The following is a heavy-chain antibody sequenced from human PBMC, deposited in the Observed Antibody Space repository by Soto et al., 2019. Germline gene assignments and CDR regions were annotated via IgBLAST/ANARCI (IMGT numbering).Heavy chain of an antibody. J-gene: IGHJ4*02. V-gene: IGHV1-18*01. CDR3: ARPPYYYGSGSFLSPYFDY. CDR2: ISAYNGNT. CDR1: GYTFTTYG. D-gene: IGHD3-10*01. Sequence: QVQLVQSGAEVKKPGASVKVSCKASGYTFTTYGISWVRQAPGQGLEWMGWISAYNGNTDYAQKLQGSVTMTTDTSTSTAYMEPRSLRSDDTAVYYCARPPYYYGSGSFLSPYFDYWGQGTLVTVSS.